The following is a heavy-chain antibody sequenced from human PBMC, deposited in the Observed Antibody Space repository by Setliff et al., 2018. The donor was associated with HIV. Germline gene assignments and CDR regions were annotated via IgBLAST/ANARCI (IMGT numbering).Heavy chain of an antibody. Sequence: SETLSLTCTVSGGSISSSSYYWGWIRQPPGKGLEWIGSIYYSGSTYYNPSLKSRVTISVDTSKNQFSLKLSSVTAADTAVYYCARHSESSSSWYYFDYWGQGTLVTVSS. J-gene: IGHJ4*02. D-gene: IGHD6-13*01. CDR1: GGSISSSSYY. CDR2: IYYSGST. V-gene: IGHV4-39*01. CDR3: ARHSESSSSWYYFDY.